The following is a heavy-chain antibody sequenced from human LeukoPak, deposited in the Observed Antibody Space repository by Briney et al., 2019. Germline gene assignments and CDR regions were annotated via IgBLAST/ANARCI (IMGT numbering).Heavy chain of an antibody. CDR1: GFFFNSYW. CDR2: ENQGGSEI. J-gene: IGHJ4*02. Sequence: GGSLRLSCVTSGFFFNSYWMSWVRQAPGKGLEWVANENQGGSEIYYVDSVKGRFIISRDNAKNSLYLQMSGLRVEDTAVYYCARGRDVDSWGQGTLVTVSS. CDR3: ARGRDVDS. V-gene: IGHV3-7*03.